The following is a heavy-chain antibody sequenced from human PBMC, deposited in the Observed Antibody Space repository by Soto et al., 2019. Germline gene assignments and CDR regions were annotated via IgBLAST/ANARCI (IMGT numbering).Heavy chain of an antibody. D-gene: IGHD6-25*01. Sequence: GGSLRLSCAASGFTFSSYGMHWVRQAPGKGLEWVAVISYDGSNKYYADSVKGRFTISRDNSKNTLYLQMNSLRAEDTAVYYCAKDLGHGFLSSATHWGQGTLVTVSS. J-gene: IGHJ4*02. CDR3: AKDLGHGFLSSATH. CDR1: GFTFSSYG. V-gene: IGHV3-30*18. CDR2: ISYDGSNK.